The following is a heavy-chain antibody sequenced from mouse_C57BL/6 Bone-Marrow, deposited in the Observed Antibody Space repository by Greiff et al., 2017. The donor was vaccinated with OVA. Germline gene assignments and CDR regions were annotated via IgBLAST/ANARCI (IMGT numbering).Heavy chain of an antibody. CDR1: GYTFTGYW. CDR3: ARRDSNYHYYAMDY. V-gene: IGHV1-9*01. D-gene: IGHD2-5*01. J-gene: IGHJ4*01. Sequence: QVQLQQSGAELMKPGASVKLSCKATGYTFTGYWIEWVKQRPGHGLEWIGEILPGSGSTNYNEKFKGKATFTADTSSNTAYMQLSSLTTEDSAIYYCARRDSNYHYYAMDYWGQGTSVTVSS. CDR2: ILPGSGST.